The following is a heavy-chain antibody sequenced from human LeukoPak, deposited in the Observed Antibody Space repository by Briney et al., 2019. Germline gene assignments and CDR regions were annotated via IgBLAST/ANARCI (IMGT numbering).Heavy chain of an antibody. CDR3: ARDAPQGYSSSWYYFDY. D-gene: IGHD6-13*01. J-gene: IGHJ4*02. CDR1: GGSISSYY. CDR2: IYTSGST. Sequence: PSETLSLTCTVSGGSISSYYWSWIRQPAGKGPEWIGRIYTSGSTNYNPSLKSRVTMSVDTSKNQFSLKLSSVTAADTAVYYCARDAPQGYSSSWYYFDYWGQGTLVTVSS. V-gene: IGHV4-4*07.